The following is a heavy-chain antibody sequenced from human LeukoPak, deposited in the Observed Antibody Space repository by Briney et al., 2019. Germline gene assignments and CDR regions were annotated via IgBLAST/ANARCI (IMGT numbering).Heavy chain of an antibody. CDR1: GYIFSDYY. CDR2: INAGNGNT. J-gene: IGHJ4*02. Sequence: ASVKVSCKASGYIFSDYYINWVRQVPGQRLEWMGWINAGNGNTKYSQEFQGRVTITRDTSASTAYMELSSLRSEDMAVYYCARDVGEQWLVGGFDYWGQGTLVTVSS. V-gene: IGHV1-3*03. D-gene: IGHD6-19*01. CDR3: ARDVGEQWLVGGFDY.